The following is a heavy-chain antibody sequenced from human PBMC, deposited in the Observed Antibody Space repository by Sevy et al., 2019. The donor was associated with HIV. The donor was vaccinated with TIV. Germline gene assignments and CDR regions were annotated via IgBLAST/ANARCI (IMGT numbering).Heavy chain of an antibody. CDR3: AKDETAAGSGDTYGMDV. J-gene: IGHJ6*02. Sequence: GGSLRLSCAASGFTFSTYGMHWVCQAPGKGLEWVAIISYDGSNKFYADSVKGRFTISRDNSKNTLYLQMNSLRAEDTAVYYCAKDETAAGSGDTYGMDVWGQGTTVTVSS. CDR2: ISYDGSNK. D-gene: IGHD6-13*01. V-gene: IGHV3-30*18. CDR1: GFTFSTYG.